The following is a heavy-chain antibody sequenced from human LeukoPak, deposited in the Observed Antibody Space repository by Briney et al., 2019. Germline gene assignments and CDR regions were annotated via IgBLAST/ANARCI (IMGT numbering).Heavy chain of an antibody. Sequence: SETLSLTCSVSVGSISSTSYYWGWIRQPPGKGLEWIGSMYYSGSTYDNPSLKSRVTISVDTSKNQFSLKLSSVTAADTAVYHCARLRGSYHWYFDSWGQGTLVTVSS. CDR1: VGSISSTSYY. V-gene: IGHV4-39*01. CDR2: MYYSGST. J-gene: IGHJ4*02. CDR3: ARLRGSYHWYFDS. D-gene: IGHD1-26*01.